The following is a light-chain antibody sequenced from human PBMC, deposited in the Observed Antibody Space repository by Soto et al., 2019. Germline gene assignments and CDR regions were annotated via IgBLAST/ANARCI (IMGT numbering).Light chain of an antibody. CDR2: GAS. CDR3: QEYGSSPSWT. J-gene: IGKJ1*01. CDR1: QSVSGSY. V-gene: IGKV3-20*01. Sequence: EIVLTQSPGTLSLSLGERATLSCRASQSVSGSYLDWYQQKPGQARRRLIYGASSRAPGIPDRFSGSGYGTYFTLTITRLEPKDFAVYYCQEYGSSPSWTFGHGTPLEIK.